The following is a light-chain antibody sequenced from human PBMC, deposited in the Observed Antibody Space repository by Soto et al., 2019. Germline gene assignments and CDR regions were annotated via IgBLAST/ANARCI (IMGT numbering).Light chain of an antibody. CDR1: SSNIGAGYD. CDR2: GYN. CDR3: QSYDSSLSGHVV. Sequence: QSVLTQPPSVSGAPGQRVTISCTGSSSNIGAGYDVHWYQQLPGTAPKLLIYGYNNRPSGVPDRFSGSKSGTSASLVITGLQAEDEADYYCQSYDSSLSGHVVFGGGTKVTVL. J-gene: IGLJ2*01. V-gene: IGLV1-40*01.